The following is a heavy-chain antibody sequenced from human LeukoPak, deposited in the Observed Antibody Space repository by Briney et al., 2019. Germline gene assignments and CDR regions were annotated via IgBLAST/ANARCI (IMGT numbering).Heavy chain of an antibody. CDR2: IYYSGST. J-gene: IGHJ4*02. D-gene: IGHD3-3*01. CDR1: GGSISTGSYY. V-gene: IGHV4-39*07. CDR3: ASDKTFEVVNYFNY. Sequence: PSETLSLTCTVSGGSISTGSYYWGSIRQPPGKGLEWIGSIYYSGSTYYNPSLKSRITISLDTSKNQFSLKLSSVTAADTAVYYCASDKTFEVVNYFNYWGQGTLVTVSS.